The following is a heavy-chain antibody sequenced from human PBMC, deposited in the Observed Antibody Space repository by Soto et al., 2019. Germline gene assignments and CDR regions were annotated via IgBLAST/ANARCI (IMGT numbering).Heavy chain of an antibody. J-gene: IGHJ4*02. V-gene: IGHV3-23*01. CDR1: GFIFSTYA. CDR3: ARDRGAAAKRFYFDY. Sequence: GGSLRLSCTISGFIFSTYAMNWVRQAPGKGLEWVSAISGSGESTYYADSVKGRLTISRDNSKNTVFLQMNSLRAEYTAIYYCARDRGAAAKRFYFDYWGQGTLVTVSS. D-gene: IGHD6-13*01. CDR2: ISGSGEST.